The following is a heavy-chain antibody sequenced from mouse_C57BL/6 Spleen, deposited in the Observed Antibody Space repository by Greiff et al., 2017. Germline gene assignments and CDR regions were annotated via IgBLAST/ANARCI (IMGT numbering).Heavy chain of an antibody. D-gene: IGHD1-1*01. V-gene: IGHV1-15*01. CDR3: TRGIYYYGSSSDY. J-gene: IGHJ2*01. CDR1: GYTFTDYE. Sequence: QVQLKQSGAELVRPGASVTLSCKASGYTFTDYEMHWVKQTPVHGLEWIGAIDPETGGTAYNQKFKGKAILTADKSSSTAYMELRSLTSEDSAVYYCTRGIYYYGSSSDYWGQGTTLTVSS. CDR2: IDPETGGT.